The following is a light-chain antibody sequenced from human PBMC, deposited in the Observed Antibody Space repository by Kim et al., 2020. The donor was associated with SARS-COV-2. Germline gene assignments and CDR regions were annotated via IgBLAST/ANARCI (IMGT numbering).Light chain of an antibody. CDR3: QSYDDNIQV. J-gene: IGLJ3*02. CDR1: RGNIATSF. V-gene: IGLV6-57*03. Sequence: GKTVTISGTRSRGNIATSFVHWYQQRPGSVPTIVIYEDDQRSSGVPDRFSGSIDRSSNSASLSISGLRTDDEADYYCQSYDDNIQVFGGGTQLTVL. CDR2: EDD.